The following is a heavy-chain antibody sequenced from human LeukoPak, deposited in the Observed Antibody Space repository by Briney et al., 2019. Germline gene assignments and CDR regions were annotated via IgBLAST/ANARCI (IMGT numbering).Heavy chain of an antibody. J-gene: IGHJ4*02. CDR2: IRNDGSNI. Sequence: GGSLRLSCAASGFTFSSYGMHWVRQAPGKGLEWAAFIRNDGSNIDYADSVKGRFTISRDNSKNTLYLQMNSLGAEDTAVYHCSKVKWKYSSSYVAPAYWGQGTLVIVSS. D-gene: IGHD6-6*01. CDR1: GFTFSSYG. V-gene: IGHV3-30*02. CDR3: SKVKWKYSSSYVAPAY.